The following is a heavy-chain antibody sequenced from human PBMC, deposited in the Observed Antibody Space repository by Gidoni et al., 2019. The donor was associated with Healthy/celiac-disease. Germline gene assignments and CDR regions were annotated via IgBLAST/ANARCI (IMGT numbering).Heavy chain of an antibody. J-gene: IGHJ5*02. Sequence: QVQLQESGPGLVKPSETLSLTCTVSGGSISSYYWSWIRQPPGKGLEWIGYIYYSGSTNYNPSLKSRVTISVDTSKNQFSLKLSSVTAADTAVYYFARGWRDGYNYNWFDPWGQGTLVTVSS. CDR3: ARGWRDGYNYNWFDP. CDR1: GGSISSYY. V-gene: IGHV4-59*01. D-gene: IGHD5-12*01. CDR2: IYYSGST.